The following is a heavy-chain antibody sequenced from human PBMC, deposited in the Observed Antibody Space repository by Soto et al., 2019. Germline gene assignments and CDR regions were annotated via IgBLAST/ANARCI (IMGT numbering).Heavy chain of an antibody. CDR3: ARIPYDSTGYYSPY. CDR1: GFSLKNSRMG. V-gene: IGHV2-26*01. Sequence: SGPTLVNPTETLTLTCTVSGFSLKNSRMGVSWIRQPPGKALEWLAHIFSNDEKSYSTSLKSRLTISKDTSKGQVVLTMTNMDPVDTATYYCARIPYDSTGYYSPYWGQGTLVTVS. D-gene: IGHD3-22*01. CDR2: IFSNDEK. J-gene: IGHJ4*02.